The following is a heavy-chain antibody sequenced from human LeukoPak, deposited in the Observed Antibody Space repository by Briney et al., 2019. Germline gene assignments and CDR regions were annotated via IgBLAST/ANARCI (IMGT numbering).Heavy chain of an antibody. D-gene: IGHD3-3*01. CDR1: GYTFTGYY. Sequence: GASVKVSCKASGYTFTGYYMHWVRQAPGQGLEWMGWINPNSGGTNYAQRFQGRVTMTRDTSISTAYMELSRLRSDDTAVYYCARLRFLEWLPHHDAFDIWGQGTMVTVSS. CDR2: INPNSGGT. J-gene: IGHJ3*02. CDR3: ARLRFLEWLPHHDAFDI. V-gene: IGHV1-2*02.